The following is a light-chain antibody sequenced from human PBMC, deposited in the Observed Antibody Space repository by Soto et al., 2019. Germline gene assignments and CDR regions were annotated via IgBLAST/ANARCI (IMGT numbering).Light chain of an antibody. CDR1: QGSRNE. Sequence: AIQVTQSPSSLSASVGDIVTITCRASQGSRNELSWYQQKPGKAPTFLIFAASNLQSGVPSRFSGSGSGTDFTLTISSLQPEDFATYFCLQDDDYPFTFGGGTKVEIK. J-gene: IGKJ4*01. V-gene: IGKV1-6*01. CDR2: AAS. CDR3: LQDDDYPFT.